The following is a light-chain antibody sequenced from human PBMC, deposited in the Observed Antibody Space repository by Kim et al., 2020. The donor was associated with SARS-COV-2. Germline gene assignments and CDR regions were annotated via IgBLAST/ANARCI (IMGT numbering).Light chain of an antibody. CDR1: QSVASEY. CDR2: DAS. J-gene: IGKJ2*01. V-gene: IGKV3-20*01. Sequence: LPPGEKTALSCRGSQSVASEYSAWYQQKPGQTPTLLILDASSRACGISDRLSGSGSGTDFFLNISTLEPEDFALFLSQQYVTSPYTLGQGKKLE. CDR3: QQYVTSPYT.